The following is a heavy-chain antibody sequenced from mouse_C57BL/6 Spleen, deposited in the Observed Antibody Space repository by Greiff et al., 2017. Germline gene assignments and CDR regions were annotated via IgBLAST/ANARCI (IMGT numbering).Heavy chain of an antibody. V-gene: IGHV1-80*01. Sequence: QVQLQQSGAELVKPGASVKISCKASGYAFSSYWMNWVKQRPGKGLEWIGQIYPGDGDTNYNGKFKGKATLTADKSSSTAYMQLSSLTSEDSAVYFCASWGYGSSYLGDYWGQGTTLTVSS. CDR1: GYAFSSYW. CDR2: IYPGDGDT. D-gene: IGHD1-1*01. J-gene: IGHJ2*01. CDR3: ASWGYGSSYLGDY.